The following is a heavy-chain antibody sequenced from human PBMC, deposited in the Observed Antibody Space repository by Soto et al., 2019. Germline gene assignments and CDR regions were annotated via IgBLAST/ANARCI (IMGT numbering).Heavy chain of an antibody. CDR3: ARGSAYSDYDLEY. CDR2: VSSTGGSA. Sequence: GGSLRLSCAASGFTFSSYAMTWVRQAPGKGLEWDAGVSSTGGSADYGDFVKGRFTISRDKYPNTLYLHVNSLRAEDTAVYYCARGSAYSDYDLEYWGQGTLVTVSS. D-gene: IGHD4-17*01. V-gene: IGHV3-23*01. J-gene: IGHJ4*02. CDR1: GFTFSSYA.